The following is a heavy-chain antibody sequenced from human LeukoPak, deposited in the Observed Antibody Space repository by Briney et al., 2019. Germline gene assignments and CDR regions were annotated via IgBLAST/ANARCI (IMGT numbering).Heavy chain of an antibody. D-gene: IGHD3-3*01. Sequence: SETLSLTCTVSGGSISSSSYYWGWIRQPPGKGLEWIGSIYYSGSTYYNPSLRSRVTISVDTSKNQFSLKLSSVTAADTAVYYCAREHYDFWSGYLTRDSNWFDPWGQGTLVTVSS. CDR1: GGSISSSSYY. J-gene: IGHJ5*02. CDR3: AREHYDFWSGYLTRDSNWFDP. CDR2: IYYSGST. V-gene: IGHV4-39*07.